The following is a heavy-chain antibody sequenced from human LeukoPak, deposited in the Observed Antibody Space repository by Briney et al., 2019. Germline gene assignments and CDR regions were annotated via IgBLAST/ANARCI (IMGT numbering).Heavy chain of an antibody. Sequence: SGTLSLTCTVSGGSISSGDYYWSWIRQPPGKGLEWIGYIYYSGSTYYNPSLKSRVTISVDTSKNQFSLKLSSVTAADTAVYYCARGGSLTYYDILTGHAFDIWSQGTMVTVSS. D-gene: IGHD3-9*01. V-gene: IGHV4-30-4*01. J-gene: IGHJ3*02. CDR3: ARGGSLTYYDILTGHAFDI. CDR1: GGSISSGDYY. CDR2: IYYSGST.